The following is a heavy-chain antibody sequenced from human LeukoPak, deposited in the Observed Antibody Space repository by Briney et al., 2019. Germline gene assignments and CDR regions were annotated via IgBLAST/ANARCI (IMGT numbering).Heavy chain of an antibody. J-gene: IGHJ3*02. Sequence: PGGSLRLSCAASGFTFAEYATHWVRQAPGKGLEWVSGISWNSGSIGCADPVKGRFTISRDNAKNSLYLQMNSLRAEDMALYYCAKSTSLKGNYADAFDIWGQGTMVTVSS. CDR1: GFTFAEYA. D-gene: IGHD3-22*01. CDR2: ISWNSGSI. CDR3: AKSTSLKGNYADAFDI. V-gene: IGHV3-9*03.